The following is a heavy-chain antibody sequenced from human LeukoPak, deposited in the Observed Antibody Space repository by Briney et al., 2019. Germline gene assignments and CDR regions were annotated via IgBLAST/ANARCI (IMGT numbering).Heavy chain of an antibody. D-gene: IGHD4-23*01. CDR3: ANIPFDYGGNLGYFDY. CDR1: GFTFRSFA. CDR2: IYNGGGT. J-gene: IGHJ4*02. Sequence: GGSLRLSCAASGFTFRSFAVTWVRQAPGKGLEWVSVIYNGGGTYYADSVKGRFTISRDNSKNTLYPQMNSLRAEDTAVYYCANIPFDYGGNLGYFDYWGQGTLVTVSS. V-gene: IGHV3-53*01.